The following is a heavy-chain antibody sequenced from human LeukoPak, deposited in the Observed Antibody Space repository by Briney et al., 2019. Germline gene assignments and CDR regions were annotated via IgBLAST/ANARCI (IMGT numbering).Heavy chain of an antibody. V-gene: IGHV4-4*07. CDR2: IYPSGNT. CDR1: SGSISSYY. D-gene: IGHD3-10*01. CDR3: ARDSANVLPDY. J-gene: IGHJ4*02. Sequence: SETLSLTCTVSSGSISSYYWSRIRQPAGKGLEWIGRIYPSGNTNYSPSLNSRTTMSVDTSRNQFSLKLSSVTAADTAVYYCARDSANVLPDYWGQGTLVTVSS.